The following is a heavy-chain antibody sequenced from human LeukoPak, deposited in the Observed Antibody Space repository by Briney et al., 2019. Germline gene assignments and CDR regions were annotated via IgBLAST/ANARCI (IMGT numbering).Heavy chain of an antibody. Sequence: SETLSLTCAVYGGSFSGYYWSWIRQPPGKGLEWIGEINHSGSTNYNPSLKSRVTISVDTSKNQFSLKLSSVTAADTAVYYCAAATPLGYFDLWGRGTLVTVSS. CDR3: AAATPLGYFDL. J-gene: IGHJ2*01. D-gene: IGHD2-15*01. CDR2: INHSGST. V-gene: IGHV4-34*01. CDR1: GGSFSGYY.